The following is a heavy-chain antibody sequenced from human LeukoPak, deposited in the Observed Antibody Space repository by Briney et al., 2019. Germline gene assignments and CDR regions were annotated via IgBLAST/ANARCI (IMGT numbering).Heavy chain of an antibody. CDR1: GVSISSSLYY. CDR3: ARGHSSSWYL. Sequence: KAAETLSLTCTVSGVSISSSLYYWGWLRQPPGKGLEWIGSIYYSGSTYYHPSLKSRVPISLDTSKNQFSLKLSSVTAADTAVYYCARGHSSSWYLWGQGTLVTVSS. V-gene: IGHV4-39*07. J-gene: IGHJ4*02. D-gene: IGHD6-13*01. CDR2: IYYSGST.